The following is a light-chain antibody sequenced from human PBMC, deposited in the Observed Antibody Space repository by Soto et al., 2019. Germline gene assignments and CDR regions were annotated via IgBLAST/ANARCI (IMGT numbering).Light chain of an antibody. Sequence: QSVLTQPASVSGSPGQSITISCTGTSSDIGTYDYVSWYQHHPGKAPKLMIYEVTNRPSGVSDRSSGSKSGKTASLTISGLQAEDEADYYCSSYTTTTTPVVFGGGTKLTVL. V-gene: IGLV2-14*01. CDR1: SSDIGTYDY. J-gene: IGLJ2*01. CDR2: EVT. CDR3: SSYTTTTTPVV.